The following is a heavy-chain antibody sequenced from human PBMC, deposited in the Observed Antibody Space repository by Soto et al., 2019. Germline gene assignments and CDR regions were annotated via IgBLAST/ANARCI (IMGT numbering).Heavy chain of an antibody. CDR2: IYYSGST. Sequence: SETLSLTCTVSGGSISISSYYWGLIRQPPGKGLEWIGSIYYSGSTYYNPSLKSRVTISVDTSKNQFSLKLSSVTAADTAVYYCARGQYSYGSYYYYYYGMDVWGQGTTVTVSS. CDR3: ARGQYSYGSYYYYYYGMDV. D-gene: IGHD5-18*01. CDR1: GGSISISSYY. V-gene: IGHV4-39*01. J-gene: IGHJ6*02.